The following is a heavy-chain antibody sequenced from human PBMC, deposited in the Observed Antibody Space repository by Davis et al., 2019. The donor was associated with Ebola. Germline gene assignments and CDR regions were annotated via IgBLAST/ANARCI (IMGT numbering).Heavy chain of an antibody. CDR3: AGMATTGLNWFDP. D-gene: IGHD6-13*01. CDR2: ISYDGSNK. J-gene: IGHJ5*02. Sequence: SLTLSCAASAFTFSSYAMHLARPAQSTAVEWAAVISYDGSNKYYADSVKGRFTISRDNSKNTLYLQMNSPRPEDTAVYYCAGMATTGLNWFDPWGKGTLVSVAS. CDR1: AFTFSSYA. V-gene: IGHV3-30*04.